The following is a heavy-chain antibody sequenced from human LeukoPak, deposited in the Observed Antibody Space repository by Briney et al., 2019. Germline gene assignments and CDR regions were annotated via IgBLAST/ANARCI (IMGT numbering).Heavy chain of an antibody. CDR3: ARDLGQYYDTSDNWFDP. CDR2: ISSSSSTI. J-gene: IGHJ5*02. D-gene: IGHD3-22*01. CDR1: GFTFTTYA. V-gene: IGHV3-48*04. Sequence: GGSLRLSCEASGFTFTTYAMTWVRQAPGKGLEWVSYISSSSSTIYYADSVKGRFTISRDNAKSTLNLQMNSLRAEDTAVYYCARDLGQYYDTSDNWFDPWGQGTLVTVSS.